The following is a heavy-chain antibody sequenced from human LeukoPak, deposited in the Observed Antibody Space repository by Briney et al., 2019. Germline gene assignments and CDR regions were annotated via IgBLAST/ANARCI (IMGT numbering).Heavy chain of an antibody. CDR3: ARDPGAAVFDY. V-gene: IGHV4-59*01. CDR1: GGSISSYY. D-gene: IGHD2-15*01. CDR2: IYYSGST. Sequence: SETLSLTCTVSGGSISSYYWSWIRQPPGKGLEWIGYIYYSGSTNYNPSLKSRVTISVDTSKNQFSLKLSSVTAADTAVYYCARDPGAAVFDYWGQGTLVIVSS. J-gene: IGHJ4*02.